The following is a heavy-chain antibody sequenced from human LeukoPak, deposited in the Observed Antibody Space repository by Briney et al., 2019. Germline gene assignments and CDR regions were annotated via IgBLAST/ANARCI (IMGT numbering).Heavy chain of an antibody. CDR3: ARDSSSWPYYYYYYGMDV. V-gene: IGHV7-4-1*01. D-gene: IGHD6-13*01. CDR1: GYTFTSYA. CDR2: INTNTGNP. J-gene: IGHJ6*02. Sequence: ASVTVSCTASGYTFTSYAMNWVRQAPGQGLEWMGWINTNTGNPTYAQGFTGRFVFSLDTSVSTAYLQICSLKAEDTAVYYCARDSSSWPYYYYYYGMDVWGQGTTVTVSS.